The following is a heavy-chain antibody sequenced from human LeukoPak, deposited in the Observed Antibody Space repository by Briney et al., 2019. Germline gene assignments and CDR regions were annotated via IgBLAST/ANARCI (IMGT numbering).Heavy chain of an antibody. CDR1: VDSIGAYY. J-gene: IGHJ5*01. CDR3: VRDPTTVTTFFDL. CDR2: IYKSMYSGGST. V-gene: IGHV4-4*07. D-gene: IGHD4-17*01. Sequence: SETLSLTCTVSVDSIGAYYWSWIRQPAGKGLEWIGRIYKSMYSGGSTDYNPSLQSRVTMSVDTSKNQLSLKLSSLTAADTAVYYCVRDPTTVTTFFDLWGQGTLVTVSS.